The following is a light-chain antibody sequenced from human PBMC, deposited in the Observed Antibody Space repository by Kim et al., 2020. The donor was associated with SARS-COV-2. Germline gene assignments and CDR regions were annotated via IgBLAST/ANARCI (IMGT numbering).Light chain of an antibody. CDR2: NDS. CDR1: RLGDKY. CDR3: QAWDNNNGV. V-gene: IGLV3-1*01. J-gene: IGLJ3*02. Sequence: VTPGQTASITCSGDRLGDKYASWYQQKPGQSPVLVIYNDSRRPSGIPERFSGSNSGNTATLTISGTQAIDEADYYCQAWDNNNGVFGGGTQLTVL.